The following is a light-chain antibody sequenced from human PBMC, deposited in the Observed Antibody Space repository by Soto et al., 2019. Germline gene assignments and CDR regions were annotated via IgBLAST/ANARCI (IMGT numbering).Light chain of an antibody. CDR1: QSVSSY. V-gene: IGKV3-20*01. CDR2: GAS. J-gene: IGKJ1*01. CDR3: QQYGSSPT. Sequence: ETVMTQSPGTLSLSPGERATLSCRASQSVSSYLAWYQQKPGQAPRLLIYGASSRATGIPDRFSGSGSGTDFTLTISRLEPEDFAVYYCQQYGSSPTFGQGTKVDIK.